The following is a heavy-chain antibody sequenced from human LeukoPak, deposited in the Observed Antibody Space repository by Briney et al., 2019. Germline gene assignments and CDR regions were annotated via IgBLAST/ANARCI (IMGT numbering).Heavy chain of an antibody. Sequence: GGSLRLSCEASGFTFSTYEMNWVRQAPGKGLEWVSYISSSSSTIYYADSVKGRFTISRDNAKNSLYLQMNSLRAEDTALYYCAKQADTPMLIWSFTDYWGQGTLVTVSS. CDR1: GFTFSTYE. V-gene: IGHV3-48*01. CDR3: AKQADTPMLIWSFTDY. CDR2: ISSSSSTI. D-gene: IGHD5-18*01. J-gene: IGHJ4*02.